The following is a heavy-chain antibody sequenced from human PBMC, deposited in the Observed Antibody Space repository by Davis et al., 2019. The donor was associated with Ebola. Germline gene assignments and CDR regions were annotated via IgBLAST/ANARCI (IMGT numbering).Heavy chain of an antibody. J-gene: IGHJ4*02. CDR3: AKNHSSGWPFFDY. Sequence: GESLKISCAASGFTFSSYWMSWVRQAPGKGLEWVANIKQDGSEKYYVDSVKGRFTISRDNAKNSLYLQMNSLRAEDTAVYYCAKNHSSGWPFFDYWGQGTLVTVSS. CDR1: GFTFSSYW. D-gene: IGHD6-19*01. V-gene: IGHV3-7*03. CDR2: IKQDGSEK.